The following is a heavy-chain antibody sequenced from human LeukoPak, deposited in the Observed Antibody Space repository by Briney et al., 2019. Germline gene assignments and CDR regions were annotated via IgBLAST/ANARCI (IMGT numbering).Heavy chain of an antibody. D-gene: IGHD3-22*01. CDR2: IKQDGSEK. CDR3: ARDLVKVRGTYYYDSKMGYYYYMDV. V-gene: IGHV3-7*01. Sequence: PGGSLRLSCAASGFTFSRYSMNWVRQAPGKGLEWVANIKQDGSEKYYVDSVKGRFTISRDNAKNSLYLQMNSLRAEDTAVYYCARDLVKVRGTYYYDSKMGYYYYMDVWGKGTTVTVSS. CDR1: GFTFSRYS. J-gene: IGHJ6*03.